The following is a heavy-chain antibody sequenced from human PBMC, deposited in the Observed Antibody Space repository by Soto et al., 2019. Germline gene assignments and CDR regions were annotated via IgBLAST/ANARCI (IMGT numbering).Heavy chain of an antibody. CDR3: ARLGGAHYDSSGYLYALDY. CDR2: IDLSDSYK. CDR1: GYSFRNNW. J-gene: IGHJ4*01. Sequence: GASLKISCKGSGYSFRNNWSTWVRQMPGEGLEWMGRIDLSDSYKSVSPSFQGHVSFSADTSINTAYLQWSSLRASDTAMYYCARLGGAHYDSSGYLYALDYWGQGTPVTVSS. D-gene: IGHD3-22*01. V-gene: IGHV5-10-1*01.